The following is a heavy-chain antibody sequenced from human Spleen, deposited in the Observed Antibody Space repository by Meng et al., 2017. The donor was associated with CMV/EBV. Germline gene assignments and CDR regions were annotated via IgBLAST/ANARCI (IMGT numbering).Heavy chain of an antibody. CDR2: ISSSSSYI. Sequence: AAGFTFSSYSMNWVRQAPGKGLEWVSSISSSSSYIYYADSVKGRFTISRDNAKNSLYLQMNSLRAEDTAVYYCARGAAAGNRWFDPWGQGTLVTVSS. V-gene: IGHV3-21*01. J-gene: IGHJ5*02. CDR3: ARGAAAGNRWFDP. D-gene: IGHD6-13*01. CDR1: GFTFSSYS.